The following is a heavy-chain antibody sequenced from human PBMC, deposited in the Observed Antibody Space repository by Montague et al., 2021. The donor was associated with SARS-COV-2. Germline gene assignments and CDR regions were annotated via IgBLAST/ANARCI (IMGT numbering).Heavy chain of an antibody. CDR3: ARVGRQQLVRLSGMDV. V-gene: IGHV4-39*06. D-gene: IGHD6-13*01. CDR1: GGSISSSSYY. CDR2: IYYSGSN. Sequence: SETLSLTCTVSGGSISSSSYYWGWIRQRPGKGLEWIGSIYYSGSNNYNPSLKSPVTISVDTSKNKLPLKLSSVTDADTAVYYCARVGRQQLVRLSGMDVWGQGTTVTVSS. J-gene: IGHJ6*02.